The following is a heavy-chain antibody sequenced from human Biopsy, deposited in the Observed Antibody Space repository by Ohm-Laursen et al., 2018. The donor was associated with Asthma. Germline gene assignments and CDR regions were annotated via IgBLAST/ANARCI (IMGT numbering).Heavy chain of an antibody. CDR2: ISSSGSTT. CDR3: ARVFESSEWGPFYHFGLDV. CDR1: GFSFSDYY. V-gene: IGHV3-11*01. J-gene: IGHJ6*02. D-gene: IGHD6-25*01. Sequence: SLRLSCAASGFSFSDYYMTWMRQAPGKGLEWVSSISSSGSTTYPAESVKGRFTISRDNAQKSLFLQMGSLRAEDTAIYYCARVFESSEWGPFYHFGLDVWGQGTEVAVSS.